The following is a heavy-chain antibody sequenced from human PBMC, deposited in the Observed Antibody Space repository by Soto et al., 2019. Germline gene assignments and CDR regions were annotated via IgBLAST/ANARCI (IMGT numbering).Heavy chain of an antibody. J-gene: IGHJ5*02. CDR3: GKSGYCIRGSCSQGWIDP. CDR2: IIPFLGTA. D-gene: IGHD2-15*01. CDR1: GGTLNSYA. V-gene: IGHV1-69*13. Sequence: ASVKFSCKASGGTLNSYAISWVRQAPGQGLEWMGEIIPFLGTAKYAQKLQGRVTITADESTSTAYMELSSLRSDDTALYYCGKSGYCIRGSCSQGWIDPWGQGTLVTVSS.